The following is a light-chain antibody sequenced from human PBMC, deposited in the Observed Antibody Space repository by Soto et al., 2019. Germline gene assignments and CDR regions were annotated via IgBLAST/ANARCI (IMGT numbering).Light chain of an antibody. CDR2: GAS. V-gene: IGKV3-20*01. J-gene: IGKJ1*01. CDR1: QSVSSSY. Sequence: VLAQSTSPVSLSPGEGCTLSWRPSQSVSSSYLAWYQQKPGQAPRLLIYGASSRATGIPDRFSGSGSGTDFTLTISRLEPEDFAVYYCQQYGSSPWTSAQRTKVDIK. CDR3: QQYGSSPWT.